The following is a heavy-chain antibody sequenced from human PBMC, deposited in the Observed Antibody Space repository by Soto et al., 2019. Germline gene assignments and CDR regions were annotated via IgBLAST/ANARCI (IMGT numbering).Heavy chain of an antibody. Sequence: SVKVSCKASGGLFSSYPISWVRQVPGQGLEWMGGIIPVFQTAYYTQRFQGRVTITADESTNTVYMELSSLRSEDTAEYYCARDPLRIAAAGTGHWFDPWGQGTLVTVSS. V-gene: IGHV1-69*13. CDR3: ARDPLRIAAAGTGHWFDP. CDR1: GGLFSSYP. CDR2: IIPVFQTA. D-gene: IGHD6-13*01. J-gene: IGHJ5*02.